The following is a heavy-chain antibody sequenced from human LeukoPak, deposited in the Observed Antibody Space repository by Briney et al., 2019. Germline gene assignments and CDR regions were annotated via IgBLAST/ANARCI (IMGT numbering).Heavy chain of an antibody. Sequence: SETLSLTCTVSGGSISSSSYYWGWIRQPPGKGLEWIGSIYYSGSTYYNPSLKSRVTISVDTSKNQFSLKLSSVTAADTVVYYCARVLSYGDNFDYWGQGTLVTVSS. D-gene: IGHD4-17*01. CDR1: GGSISSSSYY. V-gene: IGHV4-39*07. CDR2: IYYSGST. CDR3: ARVLSYGDNFDY. J-gene: IGHJ4*02.